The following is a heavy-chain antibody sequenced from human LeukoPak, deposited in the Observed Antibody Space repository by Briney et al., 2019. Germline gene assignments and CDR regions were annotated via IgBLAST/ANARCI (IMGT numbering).Heavy chain of an antibody. Sequence: ASVKVSCKVSEYTLTELSMHWVRQAPGKGLEWMGGFDPEDGETIYAQKFQGRVTMTEDTSTDTAYTELSSLRSEDTAVYYCATAPNYYDSSGHGRGGHFDHWGQGTLVTVSS. J-gene: IGHJ4*02. V-gene: IGHV1-24*01. CDR2: FDPEDGET. CDR1: EYTLTELS. CDR3: ATAPNYYDSSGHGRGGHFDH. D-gene: IGHD3-22*01.